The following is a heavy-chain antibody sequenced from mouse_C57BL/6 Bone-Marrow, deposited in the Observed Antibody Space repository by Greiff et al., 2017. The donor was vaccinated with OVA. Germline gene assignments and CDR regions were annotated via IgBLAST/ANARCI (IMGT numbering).Heavy chain of an antibody. Sequence: EVQLQQSGPELVKPGASVKIPCKASGYTFTDYNMDWVKQSHGKSLEWIGDINPNNGGTIYNQKFKGKATLTVDKSSSTAYMELRSLTSEDTAVYYCARRATVVAHFDYWGQGTTLTVSS. CDR2: INPNNGGT. CDR3: ARRATVVAHFDY. D-gene: IGHD1-1*01. V-gene: IGHV1-18*01. J-gene: IGHJ2*01. CDR1: GYTFTDYN.